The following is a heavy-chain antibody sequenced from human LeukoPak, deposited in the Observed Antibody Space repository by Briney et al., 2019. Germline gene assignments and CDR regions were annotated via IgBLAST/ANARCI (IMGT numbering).Heavy chain of an antibody. D-gene: IGHD1-26*01. CDR3: ARQNTPHGNFDY. Sequence: GGSLRLSCAASGFTFSNYDMHWVRQATGKGLEWVSAIGVAANTFYSGSVKGRFTVSRENAKNSLYLLMTSLRAEDTAMYYCARQNTPHGNFDYWGQGTLVTVSS. CDR2: IGVAANT. V-gene: IGHV3-13*01. J-gene: IGHJ4*02. CDR1: GFTFSNYD.